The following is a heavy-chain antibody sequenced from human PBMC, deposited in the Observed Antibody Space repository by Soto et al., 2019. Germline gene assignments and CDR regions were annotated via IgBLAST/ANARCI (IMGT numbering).Heavy chain of an antibody. D-gene: IGHD6-6*01. CDR2: IYYTGST. Sequence: QVQLQESGPGLVKPSETLSLTCTVSGVSVNSDSYYWSWIRQPPGKGLEWIGYIYYTGSTTYNPSLKRRVTISLHTSRNHCSLGLSSVTAADTAVFYCAREFSNSPEAFDFWGRGTLVTVSS. CDR3: AREFSNSPEAFDF. J-gene: IGHJ4*02. V-gene: IGHV4-61*03. CDR1: GVSVNSDSYY.